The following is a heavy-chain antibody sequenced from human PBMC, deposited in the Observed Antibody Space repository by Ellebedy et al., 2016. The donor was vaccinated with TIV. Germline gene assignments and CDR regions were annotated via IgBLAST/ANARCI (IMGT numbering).Heavy chain of an antibody. Sequence: GGSLRLSXPASGFNFDDYAMHWVRQAPGKDLEWFSAISWNSGSVNYADSVKGRFTISRDNVNDSLHLQMNSLRPEDTAFYYCVKDKSVSGFSFWFFDLWGRGTLVTVSS. D-gene: IGHD3-22*01. CDR3: VKDKSVSGFSFWFFDL. CDR2: ISWNSGSV. V-gene: IGHV3-9*01. J-gene: IGHJ2*01. CDR1: GFNFDDYA.